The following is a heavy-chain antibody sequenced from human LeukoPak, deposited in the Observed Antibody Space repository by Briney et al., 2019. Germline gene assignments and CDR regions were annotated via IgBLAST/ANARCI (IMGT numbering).Heavy chain of an antibody. CDR3: AKDRSLEELFDY. Sequence: PGGSLRLSCAASGFTFSSYALSWVRQAPGKGLEWVSAISGSGGSTYYADSVKGRFTISRDNSKNTLYLQMNSLRAEDTAVYYCAKDRSLEELFDYWGQGTLVTVSS. J-gene: IGHJ4*02. D-gene: IGHD1-26*01. CDR1: GFTFSSYA. CDR2: ISGSGGST. V-gene: IGHV3-23*01.